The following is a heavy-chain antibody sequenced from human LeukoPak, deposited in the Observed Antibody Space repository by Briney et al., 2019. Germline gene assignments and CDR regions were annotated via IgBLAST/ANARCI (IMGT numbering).Heavy chain of an antibody. V-gene: IGHV4-34*01. CDR3: ARAPSGSYYKDAFDI. CDR1: GGSFSGYY. CDR2: INHSGST. D-gene: IGHD3-10*01. J-gene: IGHJ3*02. Sequence: PSETLSLTXAVYGGSFSGYYWSWIRQPPGKGLEWIGEINHSGSTNYNPSLKSRVTISVDTSKNQFSLKLSSVTAADTAVYYCARAPSGSYYKDAFDIWGQGTMVTVSS.